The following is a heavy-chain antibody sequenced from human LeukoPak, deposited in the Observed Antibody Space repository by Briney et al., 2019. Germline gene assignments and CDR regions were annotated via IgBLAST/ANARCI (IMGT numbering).Heavy chain of an antibody. CDR1: GFTFRNYA. D-gene: IGHD5-18*01. V-gene: IGHV3-23*01. Sequence: GGSLRLSCATSGFTFRNYAMSWVRQAPGKGLEWVSCISNSGGTTYHAPSVKGRFAISRDTSKDTLYLQMNSLRVEDTAVYYCAKTSPGYTYGLLDYWGQGTLVTVSS. CDR2: ISNSGGTT. CDR3: AKTSPGYTYGLLDY. J-gene: IGHJ4*02.